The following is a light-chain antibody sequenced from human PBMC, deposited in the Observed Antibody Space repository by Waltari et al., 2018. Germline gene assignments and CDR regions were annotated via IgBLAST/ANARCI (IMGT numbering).Light chain of an antibody. CDR3: QLRSNRPPDA. Sequence: ELVLTQSPATLSLSPGQRATLSCRASQSVGRSLGWYQQTVGQAPRLLIFDASNRPTGVPARFSGSGSGIEFTRTISRLEPDDFAVYYCQLRSNRPPDAFGQGTKLEMK. J-gene: IGKJ2*01. V-gene: IGKV3-11*01. CDR2: DAS. CDR1: QSVGRS.